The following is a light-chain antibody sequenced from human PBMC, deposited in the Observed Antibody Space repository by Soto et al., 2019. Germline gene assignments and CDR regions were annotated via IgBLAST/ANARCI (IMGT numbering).Light chain of an antibody. CDR1: QTISSW. CDR2: AAS. V-gene: IGKV1-5*01. Sequence: IKMYMSPSTLSACIKDIGSMTFLASQTISSWLAWYQQKPGKAPKLLIYAASTLLSGVPSRFSGSGSGTDFTLTISSLQPDDFATYYCQQYNSYSRRFGQGANVDIK. J-gene: IGKJ1*01. CDR3: QQYNSYSRR.